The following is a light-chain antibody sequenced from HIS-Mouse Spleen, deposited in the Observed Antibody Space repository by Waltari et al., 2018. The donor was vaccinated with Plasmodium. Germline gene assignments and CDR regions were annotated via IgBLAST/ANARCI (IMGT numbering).Light chain of an antibody. V-gene: IGLV3-10*01. J-gene: IGLJ3*02. CDR2: EDS. CDR3: YSTDSSGNHRV. Sequence: SYELSPPPPGSVSPGQTARITCPGDALPTKYAYWYQQKSGQAPVLVIYEDSKRPSGIPERFSGSSSGTMATLTISGAQVEDEADYYCYSTDSSGNHRVFGGGTKLTVL. CDR1: ALPTKY.